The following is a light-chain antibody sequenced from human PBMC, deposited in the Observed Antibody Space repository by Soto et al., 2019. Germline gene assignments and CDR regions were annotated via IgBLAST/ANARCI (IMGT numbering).Light chain of an antibody. CDR3: SSYAGISNV. CDR2: EVN. CDR1: SSDVGGYNY. Sequence: QSVLTQPPSASGSPGQSVAISCTGTSSDVGGYNYVSWYQQHPGKAPKLMIYEVNKRPSGVPDRFSGSKSGNTASLTVSGLQAEDEADYDCSSYAGISNVFATGTNVTVL. J-gene: IGLJ1*01. V-gene: IGLV2-8*01.